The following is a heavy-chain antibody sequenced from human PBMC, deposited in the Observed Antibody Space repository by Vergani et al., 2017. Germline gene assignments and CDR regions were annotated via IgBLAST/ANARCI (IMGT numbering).Heavy chain of an antibody. Sequence: QVQLHESGPGLVKPSETLSLICSVSGVSMQSGSFYWTWIRQTAERRLEWMGRVYPSGTTNYNPSLNGRVTMSVDTSKNQFSLHLSSVTAADTAVYYCARHPSCSSTTCYVFDYWGQGTLVTVSS. D-gene: IGHD2-2*01. J-gene: IGHJ4*02. CDR1: GVSMQSGSFY. CDR2: VYPSGTT. CDR3: ARHPSCSSTTCYVFDY. V-gene: IGHV4-61*02.